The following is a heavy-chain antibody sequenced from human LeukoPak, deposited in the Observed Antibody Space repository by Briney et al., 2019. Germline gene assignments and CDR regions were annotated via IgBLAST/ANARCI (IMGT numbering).Heavy chain of an antibody. CDR2: ISSSGSTI. Sequence: MTGGSLRLSCAASGFTFSDYYMSWIRQAPGKGLEWVSYISSSGSTIYYADSVKGRFTISRDNAKNSLYLQMNSLRAEDTAVHYCAGRNFGTGPDYWGQGTLVTVSS. J-gene: IGHJ4*02. D-gene: IGHD3/OR15-3a*01. CDR1: GFTFSDYY. CDR3: AGRNFGTGPDY. V-gene: IGHV3-11*04.